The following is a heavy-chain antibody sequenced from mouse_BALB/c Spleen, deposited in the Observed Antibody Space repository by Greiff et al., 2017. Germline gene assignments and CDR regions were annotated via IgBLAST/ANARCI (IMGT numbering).Heavy chain of an antibody. Sequence: EVQRVESGGGLVQPGGSRKLSCAASGFTFSSFGMHWVRQAPEKGLEWVAYIISGSSTIYYADTVKGRFTISRDNPKNTLFLQMTSLRSEDTAMYYCARNYHGSRYFDVWGAGTTVTVSS. CDR2: IISGSSTI. CDR1: GFTFSSFG. CDR3: ARNYHGSRYFDV. D-gene: IGHD1-1*01. V-gene: IGHV5-17*02. J-gene: IGHJ1*01.